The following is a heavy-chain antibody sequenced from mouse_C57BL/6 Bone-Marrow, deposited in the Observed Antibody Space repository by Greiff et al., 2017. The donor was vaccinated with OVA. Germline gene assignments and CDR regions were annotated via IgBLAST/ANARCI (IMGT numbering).Heavy chain of an antibody. Sequence: VQLQQPGAELVKPGASVKLSCKASGYTFTSYWMHWVKQRPGQGLEWIGMIHPNSGSTNYNEKFKSKATLTVDKSCSTAYMQLSSLTSEDSAVYYCARGYYEAMDYGGQGTAVTVSS. D-gene: IGHD2-3*01. J-gene: IGHJ4*01. CDR3: ARGYYEAMDY. V-gene: IGHV1-64*01. CDR1: GYTFTSYW. CDR2: IHPNSGST.